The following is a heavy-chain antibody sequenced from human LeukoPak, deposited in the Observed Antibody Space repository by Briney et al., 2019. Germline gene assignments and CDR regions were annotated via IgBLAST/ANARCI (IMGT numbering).Heavy chain of an antibody. Sequence: GGSLRLSCEASGFTFSEHSMSWVRQAPGKGLEWVSTIKRDGSNTYYTDSVEGRFTISRDNSKNTLYLETNNLRADDKAVDYCAKGGHASCFDPWGQGTQVIVSS. CDR3: AKGGHASCFDP. CDR1: GFTFSEHS. V-gene: IGHV3-23*05. CDR2: IKRDGSNT. D-gene: IGHD1-26*01. J-gene: IGHJ5*02.